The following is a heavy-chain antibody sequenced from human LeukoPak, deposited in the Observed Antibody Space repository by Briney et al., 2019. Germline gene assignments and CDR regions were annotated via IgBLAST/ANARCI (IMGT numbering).Heavy chain of an antibody. CDR3: ARISCSRSSCYGVYDY. J-gene: IGHJ4*02. Sequence: GGSLRLSCAASGFTFSDYWMTWVRQAPGKGLEWVANIKQDGSEKYHVDSVKGRFTISRDNAKNSVYLQMNSLRAEDTAVYYCARISCSRSSCYGVYDYWGQGSLVTVSS. CDR1: GFTFSDYW. CDR2: IKQDGSEK. V-gene: IGHV3-7*01. D-gene: IGHD2-15*01.